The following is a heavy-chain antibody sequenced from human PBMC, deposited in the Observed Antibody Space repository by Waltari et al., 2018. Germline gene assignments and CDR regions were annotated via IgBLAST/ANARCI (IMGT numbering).Heavy chain of an antibody. CDR1: GGSISSSNW. CDR3: ARSPSDKSDYGESFFDY. Sequence: QAQLQESGPGLVKPSGTLSLTCAVSGGSISSSNWWSWVRQPPGKGLEWIGEIYHSGSTNYNPSLKSRVTISVDKSKNQFSLKLSSVTAADTAVYYCARSPSDKSDYGESFFDYWGQGTLVTVSS. V-gene: IGHV4-4*02. CDR2: IYHSGST. J-gene: IGHJ4*02. D-gene: IGHD4-17*01.